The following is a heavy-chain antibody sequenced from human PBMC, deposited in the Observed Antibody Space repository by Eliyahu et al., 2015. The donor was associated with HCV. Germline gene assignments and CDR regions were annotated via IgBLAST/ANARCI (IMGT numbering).Heavy chain of an antibody. CDR2: ISGSGSII. J-gene: IGHJ4*02. CDR3: ARVKDGYNYPDY. V-gene: IGHV3-11*01. D-gene: IGHD5-24*01. Sequence: QVQLVESGGGLVKPGGSLRLSCAASGFTFSDYYMSWIRQAPGKGLEWVSYISGSGSIIYYADSVKGRFTISRDNAKNSLHLEMNTLRAEDTAVYYCARVKDGYNYPDYWGQGTLVTVSS. CDR1: GFTFSDYY.